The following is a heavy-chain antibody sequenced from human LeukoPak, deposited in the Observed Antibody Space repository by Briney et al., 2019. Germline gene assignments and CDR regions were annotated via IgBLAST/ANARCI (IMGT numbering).Heavy chain of an antibody. J-gene: IGHJ3*02. Sequence: PGGSLRLSCAASEFTFSRYSINWVRQAPGKGLEWVSYISSSSIYIDYADSVKGRFTISRDNAKNALYLQMNSLRAEDTAVYYCARGGSDTTQGAFDIWGQGTVVTVSS. CDR3: ARGGSDTTQGAFDI. D-gene: IGHD6-25*01. CDR2: ISSSSIYI. V-gene: IGHV3-21*01. CDR1: EFTFSRYS.